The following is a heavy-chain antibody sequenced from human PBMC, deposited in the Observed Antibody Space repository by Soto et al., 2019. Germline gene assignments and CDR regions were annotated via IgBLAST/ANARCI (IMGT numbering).Heavy chain of an antibody. CDR2: AYHSGST. V-gene: IGHV4-4*02. CDR3: ARSPPSSYYGGSGTFDY. Sequence: SETLSVTCAVSGGFTSTNNWWSWFRQPPGKGLEWIGDAYHSGSTEYNPSLKSRVSISVDKSKNQISLKLTSATAADTAVYYCARSPPSSYYGGSGTFDYWGQGTLVTVSS. CDR1: GGFTSTNNW. D-gene: IGHD3-10*01. J-gene: IGHJ4*02.